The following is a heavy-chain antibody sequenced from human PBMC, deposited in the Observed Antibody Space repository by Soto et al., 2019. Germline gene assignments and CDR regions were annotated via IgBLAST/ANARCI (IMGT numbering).Heavy chain of an antibody. J-gene: IGHJ5*02. CDR1: GVPLIESY. CDR3: ARGAHYYDRSRSPDAWLNH. CDR2: ISSISSYT. D-gene: IGHD3-22*01. Sequence: GALRLSCAASGVPLIESYMTWILPAAGEGLEWVSYISSISSYTNYADSVKGRFTISRDNAKNSLYLQMNSLRAEDTAVYYCARGAHYYDRSRSPDAWLNHWGKGTRVTVAA. V-gene: IGHV3-11*06.